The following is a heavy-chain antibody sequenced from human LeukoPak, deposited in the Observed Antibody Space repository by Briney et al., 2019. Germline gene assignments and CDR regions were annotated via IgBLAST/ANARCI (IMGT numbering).Heavy chain of an antibody. J-gene: IGHJ5*02. Sequence: SETLSLTCTVSGGSISSYCWSWVRQPPGKGLEWIGYIFTSGSNDYNPSLKSRVTMSVDTSKNQLSMELRFLTAADTAVYYCATSHDVKTAPYDLWGQGTLVTVSS. V-gene: IGHV4-4*09. CDR2: IFTSGSN. CDR1: GGSISSYC. CDR3: ATSHDVKTAPYDL. D-gene: IGHD2-21*01.